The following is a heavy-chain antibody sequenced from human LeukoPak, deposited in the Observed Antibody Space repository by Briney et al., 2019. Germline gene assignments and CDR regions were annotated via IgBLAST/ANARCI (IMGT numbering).Heavy chain of an antibody. V-gene: IGHV3-30-3*01. D-gene: IGHD3-10*01. CDR1: GFTFSSYA. CDR3: ARDSNSAGDY. J-gene: IGHJ4*02. CDR2: ISYDGSNK. Sequence: PGRSLRLSCAASGFTFSSYAMHWVRQAPGKGLEWVAVISYDGSNKYYADSVKGRFTISRDNSRNTVDLQMNSLRVEDTAVYYCARDSNSAGDYWGQGTLVTVSS.